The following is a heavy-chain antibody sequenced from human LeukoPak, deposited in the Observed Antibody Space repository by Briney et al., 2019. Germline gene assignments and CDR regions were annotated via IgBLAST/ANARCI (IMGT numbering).Heavy chain of an antibody. V-gene: IGHV3-15*07. CDR2: IKSKIDGGTT. J-gene: IGHJ4*02. Sequence: GGSLRLACATSGFTFTNAWMNWVRQAPGKGLEWVGRIKSKIDGGTTDYAAPVKGRFTISRNDSKNTLYLQMNSLKTEDTAVYYCTTGSYRNVPDYWGQGTLVTVSS. CDR1: GFTFTNAW. CDR3: TTGSYRNVPDY. D-gene: IGHD3-16*02.